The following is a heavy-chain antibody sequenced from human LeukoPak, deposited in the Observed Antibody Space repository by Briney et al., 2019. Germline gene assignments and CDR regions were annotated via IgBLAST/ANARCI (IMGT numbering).Heavy chain of an antibody. CDR3: AKESAGLVKRGNWFDP. V-gene: IGHV3-23*01. CDR2: IGGSGGNT. Sequence: GGSLRLSCAASGFTFSSYAMSWVRQAPGKGLEWVSAIGGSGGNTYYADSVKGRFTISRDNSKNTLYLQMNSLRAEDTAVYYCAKESAGLVKRGNWFDPWGQGTLVTVSS. J-gene: IGHJ5*02. D-gene: IGHD6-19*01. CDR1: GFTFSSYA.